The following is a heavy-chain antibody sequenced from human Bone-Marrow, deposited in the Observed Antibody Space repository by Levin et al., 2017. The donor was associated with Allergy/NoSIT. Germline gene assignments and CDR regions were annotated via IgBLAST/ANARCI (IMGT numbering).Heavy chain of an antibody. V-gene: IGHV4-59*01. CDR3: SRGHSTGWYKWGNWCHP. J-gene: IGHJ5*02. D-gene: IGHD2-2*01. Sequence: SQTLSLTCTVSGGSISSYYWTWIRQPPGKGLEWIGSIYFSGTTYYNPSLESRLTISLDTPNNQFSLQLTSVTAADTGVYYCSRGHSTGWYKWGNWCHPWGHGTLVPVSS. CDR1: GGSISSYY. CDR2: IYFSGTT.